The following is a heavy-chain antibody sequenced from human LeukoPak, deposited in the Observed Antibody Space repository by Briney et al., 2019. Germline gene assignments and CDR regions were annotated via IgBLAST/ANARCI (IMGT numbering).Heavy chain of an antibody. CDR2: IKQDGSEK. V-gene: IGHV3-7*01. CDR3: ASPLPGDCTNGVCPTYYYMDV. CDR1: GFTFSSYW. Sequence: SGGSLRLSCAASGFTFSSYWMSWVRQAPGKGLEWVANIKQDGSEKYYVDSVKGRFTISRDNAKNSLYLQMNSLRAEDTAVYYCASPLPGDCTNGVCPTYYYMDVWGKGTTVTVSS. D-gene: IGHD2-8*01. J-gene: IGHJ6*03.